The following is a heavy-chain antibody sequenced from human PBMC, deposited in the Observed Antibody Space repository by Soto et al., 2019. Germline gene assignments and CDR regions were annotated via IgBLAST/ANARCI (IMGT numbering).Heavy chain of an antibody. Sequence: PSETLSLTCAVSGGSISSGGYSWSWIRQPPGKGLEWIGYIYHSGSTYYNPSLKSRVTISVDTSKNQFSLNLSSVTAADTAVYYCASPKIAFYNWFDPWGQGTLVTVSS. CDR2: IYHSGST. D-gene: IGHD3-3*02. CDR1: GGSISSGGYS. V-gene: IGHV4-30-2*01. CDR3: ASPKIAFYNWFDP. J-gene: IGHJ5*02.